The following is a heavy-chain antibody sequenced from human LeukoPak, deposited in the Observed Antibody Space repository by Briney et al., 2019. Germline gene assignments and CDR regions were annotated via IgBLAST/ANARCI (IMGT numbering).Heavy chain of an antibody. CDR1: GFTVSTNS. CDR3: ARGGNGYNYYYYYMDV. V-gene: IGHV3-23*01. Sequence: PGGSLRLSCTVSGFTVSTNSMSWVRQAPGKGLEWVSTISASGANTYYAHSVKGRFTISRDNSKNTLYLQMNSLRAEDTAVYYCARGGNGYNYYYYYMDVWGKGTTVTVSS. CDR2: ISASGANT. J-gene: IGHJ6*03. D-gene: IGHD5-24*01.